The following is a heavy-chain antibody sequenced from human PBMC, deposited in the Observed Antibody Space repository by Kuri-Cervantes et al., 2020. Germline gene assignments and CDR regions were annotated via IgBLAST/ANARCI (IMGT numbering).Heavy chain of an antibody. CDR3: TRDPLYYYDSSGYYYY. CDR2: IRSKAYGGTT. Sequence: GGSLRLSCAASGFTFSSYWMSWVRQAPGKGLEWVGFIRSKAYGGTTEYAASVKGRFIISRDDSKSIAYLQMNSLKTEDTAVYYCTRDPLYYYDSSGYYYYWGQGTLVTVSS. V-gene: IGHV3-49*04. CDR1: GFTFSSYW. D-gene: IGHD3-22*01. J-gene: IGHJ4*02.